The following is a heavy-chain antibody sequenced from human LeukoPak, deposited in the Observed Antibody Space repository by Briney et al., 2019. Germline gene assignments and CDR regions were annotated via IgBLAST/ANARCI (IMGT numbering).Heavy chain of an antibody. Sequence: GGSLRLSCAASGFTFSTYAMSWVRQAPGKGLEWVSAISGSGGSTYNADSVKGRFTISRDNSKNTLYLQMNSLRAEDTAVYYCAKAGGLLWFGDPEGTYYFDYWGQGTLVTVSS. V-gene: IGHV3-23*01. D-gene: IGHD3-10*01. J-gene: IGHJ4*02. CDR1: GFTFSTYA. CDR3: AKAGGLLWFGDPEGTYYFDY. CDR2: ISGSGGST.